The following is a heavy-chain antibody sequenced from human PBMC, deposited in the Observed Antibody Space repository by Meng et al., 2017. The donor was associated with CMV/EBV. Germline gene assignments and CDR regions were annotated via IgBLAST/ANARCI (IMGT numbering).Heavy chain of an antibody. CDR2: IIPIFGTA. CDR1: GGTFSSYA. CDR3: ASERRSPNWFDP. V-gene: IGHV1-69*05. D-gene: IGHD3-10*01. J-gene: IGHJ5*02. Sequence: KISCKASGGTFSSYAISWVRQAPGQGLEWMGGIIPIFGTANYAQKFQGRVTITTDESTSTAYMELSSLRSEDTAVYYCASERRSPNWFDPWGQGTLVTVSS.